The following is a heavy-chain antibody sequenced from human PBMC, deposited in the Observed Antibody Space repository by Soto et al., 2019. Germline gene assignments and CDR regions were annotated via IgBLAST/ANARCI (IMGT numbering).Heavy chain of an antibody. CDR2: INHSGST. V-gene: IGHV4-34*01. CDR3: ARGGSEHPYYDILTGYQRGYFDY. D-gene: IGHD3-9*01. J-gene: IGHJ4*02. Sequence: SSETLSLSCAVYGGSFSGYYWSWIRQPPGKGLEWIGEINHSGSTNYNPSLKSRVTISVDTSKNQFSLKLSSVTAADTAVYYCARGGSEHPYYDILTGYQRGYFDYWGQGTLVTVSS. CDR1: GGSFSGYY.